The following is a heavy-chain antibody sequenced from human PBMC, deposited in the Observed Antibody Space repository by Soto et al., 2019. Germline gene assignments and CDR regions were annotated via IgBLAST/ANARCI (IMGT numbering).Heavy chain of an antibody. V-gene: IGHV3-30-3*01. CDR3: ATEDYRSGHAGTFGH. J-gene: IGHJ1*01. CDR2: ISNDGTGK. D-gene: IGHD4-4*01. CDR1: GFTLSSFV. Sequence: QVQPVESGGGVVQPGRSLRLSCAASGFTLSSFVMHWVRQAPGKGLASVTGISNDGTGKHYADSVKGRFTISRDNSKNTLYLQIDSLTSEDTALYYCATEDYRSGHAGTFGHWGQGTLVTVTS.